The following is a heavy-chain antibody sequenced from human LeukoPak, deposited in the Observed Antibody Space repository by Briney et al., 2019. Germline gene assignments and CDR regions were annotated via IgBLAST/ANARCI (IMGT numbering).Heavy chain of an antibody. CDR3: AKGLKTAVGPYMGYHYYMDV. J-gene: IGHJ6*03. D-gene: IGHD5-18*01. CDR1: GFTFNNYW. CDR2: VNDRGTGT. V-gene: IGHV3-23*01. Sequence: PGGSLRLSCAASGFTFNNYWMHWVRQAPGKGLEWVSTVNDRGTGTYYADSVKGRFTISRDNSKSTLSLQMISLRAEDTALYYCAKGLKTAVGPYMGYHYYMDVWGKGTTVTVSS.